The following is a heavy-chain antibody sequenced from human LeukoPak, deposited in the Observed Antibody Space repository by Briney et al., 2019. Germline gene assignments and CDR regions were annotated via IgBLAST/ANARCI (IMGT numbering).Heavy chain of an antibody. J-gene: IGHJ4*02. CDR2: ISSSSSYI. Sequence: PGGSLRLSXAASGFTFSSYSMNWVRQAPGKGLEWVSSISSSSSYIYYADSVKGRFTISRDNAKNSLYLQMNSLRAEDTAVYYCARDSSGYYGVYYFDYWGQGTLVTVSS. CDR3: ARDSSGYYGVYYFDY. V-gene: IGHV3-21*01. CDR1: GFTFSSYS. D-gene: IGHD3-22*01.